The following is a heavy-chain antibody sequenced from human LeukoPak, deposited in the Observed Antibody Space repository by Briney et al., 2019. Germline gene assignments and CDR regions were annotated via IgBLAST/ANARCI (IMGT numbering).Heavy chain of an antibody. Sequence: GGSLRLSCTASGLSFSGHWMHWARQLPGKGLVWVSRISPTGSTTSYADSVKGRFTVSRDNAKNTLYLQVNSLRAEDTAVYYCAKALRSSGWYTVFDYWGQGTLVTVSS. V-gene: IGHV3-74*01. CDR3: AKALRSSGWYTVFDY. CDR2: ISPTGSTT. D-gene: IGHD6-19*01. CDR1: GLSFSGHW. J-gene: IGHJ4*02.